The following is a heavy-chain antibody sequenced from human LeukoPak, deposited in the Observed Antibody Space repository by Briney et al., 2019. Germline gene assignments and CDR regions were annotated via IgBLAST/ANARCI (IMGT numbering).Heavy chain of an antibody. J-gene: IGHJ6*03. CDR2: IIPIFGTA. Sequence: SVTVSCKASGGTFTSYAISWVRQAPGQGLEWMGGIIPIFGTANYAQKCQGRVTITTDESTSTAYMELSSLRSEDTAVYYCARGGSRCSGGSCYSSSYYYYMDVWGKGTTVTVSS. CDR1: GGTFTSYA. CDR3: ARGGSRCSGGSCYSSSYYYYMDV. V-gene: IGHV1-69*05. D-gene: IGHD2-15*01.